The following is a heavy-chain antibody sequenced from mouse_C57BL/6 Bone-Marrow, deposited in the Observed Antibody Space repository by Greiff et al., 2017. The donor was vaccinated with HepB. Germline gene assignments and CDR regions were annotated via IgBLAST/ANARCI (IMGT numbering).Heavy chain of an antibody. Sequence: VQLQQSGPELVKPGDSVKISCKASGYSFTGYFMNWVMQSHGKSLEWIGRINPYNGDTFYNQKFTGKATLTVDKSSSTAHMELRSLTSENSAVYYCARGGYYSSSYRDYWGQGTTLTVSS. J-gene: IGHJ2*01. V-gene: IGHV1-20*01. CDR3: ARGGYYSSSYRDY. D-gene: IGHD1-1*01. CDR2: INPYNGDT. CDR1: GYSFTGYF.